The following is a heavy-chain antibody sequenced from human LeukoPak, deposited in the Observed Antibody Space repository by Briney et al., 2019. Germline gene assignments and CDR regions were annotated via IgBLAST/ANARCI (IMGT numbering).Heavy chain of an antibody. V-gene: IGHV4-38-2*02. CDR3: ARQRLVTFFYYMDV. CDR2: IYYSGST. CDR1: GYSISSGYY. Sequence: SETLSLTCTVSGYSISSGYYWGWIRQPPGKGLEWIGNIYYSGSTHYNPSLKSRVSISIDTSKNQFSLNVTSVTAADTALYFCARQRLVTFFYYMDVWGKGTTVTVSS. D-gene: IGHD2-21*02. J-gene: IGHJ6*03.